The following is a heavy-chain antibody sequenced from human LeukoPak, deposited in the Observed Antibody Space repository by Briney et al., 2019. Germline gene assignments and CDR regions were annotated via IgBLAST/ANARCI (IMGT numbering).Heavy chain of an antibody. D-gene: IGHD2-2*01. Sequence: PGGSLRLSCAASGFTFSSYAMSWVRQAPGKGLEWVSVISGSGTNTYYADSAKGRFTISRDNSKNTLYLQMNSLRAEDTALYYCVKHSAPVLAAARFDYWGQGNLVTVSS. CDR2: ISGSGTNT. CDR3: VKHSAPVLAAARFDY. V-gene: IGHV3-23*01. CDR1: GFTFSSYA. J-gene: IGHJ4*02.